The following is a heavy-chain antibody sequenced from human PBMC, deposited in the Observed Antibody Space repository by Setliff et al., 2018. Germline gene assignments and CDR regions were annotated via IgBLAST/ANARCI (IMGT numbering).Heavy chain of an antibody. V-gene: IGHV4-39*07. CDR1: GASISSGTYY. J-gene: IGHJ4*02. CDR3: ARGRNVAARLLDS. D-gene: IGHD6-6*01. Sequence: SETLSLTCTVSGASISSGTYYWAWIRQPPGKGLEWIGRIHYRGSTNYNPSLKSRVSISVDTSKNQFSLKLSSVTAADTAVYYCARGRNVAARLLDSWGQGAPVTVSS. CDR2: IHYRGST.